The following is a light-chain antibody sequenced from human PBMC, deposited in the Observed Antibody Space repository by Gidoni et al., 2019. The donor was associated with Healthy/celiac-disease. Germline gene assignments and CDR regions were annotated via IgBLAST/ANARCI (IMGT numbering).Light chain of an antibody. CDR2: GAS. Sequence: EIVLTQSPGTLSLSPGERDTRSCRASQSVSSSYLAWYQQKPGQAPRLLIYGASSRATGIPDRFSGSGSGTDFTLTISRLEPEDFAVYYCQQYGSSPRTFGQGTKVEIK. CDR3: QQYGSSPRT. V-gene: IGKV3-20*01. J-gene: IGKJ1*01. CDR1: QSVSSSY.